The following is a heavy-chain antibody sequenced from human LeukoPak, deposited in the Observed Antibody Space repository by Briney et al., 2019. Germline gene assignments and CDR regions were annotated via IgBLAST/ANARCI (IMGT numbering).Heavy chain of an antibody. V-gene: IGHV3-9*01. Sequence: PGGSLRLSCAASGFTFDDYAMHWVRQAPGKGLEWVSGISWNSGSVGYADSVKGRFTISRDNAKNSLYLQMNSLRAEDTALYYCAKDVSGHFDYWGQGTLVTVSS. CDR3: AKDVSGHFDY. CDR2: ISWNSGSV. J-gene: IGHJ4*02. CDR1: GFTFDDYA. D-gene: IGHD6-19*01.